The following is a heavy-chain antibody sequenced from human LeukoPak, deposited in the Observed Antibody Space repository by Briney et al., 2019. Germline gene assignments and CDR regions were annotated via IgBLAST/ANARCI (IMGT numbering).Heavy chain of an antibody. V-gene: IGHV4-4*07. CDR2: ISTSGSP. D-gene: IGHD4/OR15-4a*01. CDR1: GGSISNYY. J-gene: IGHJ5*02. CDR3: ARDLTTPPYNWFDP. Sequence: SETLSLTCTVSGGSISNYYWSWIRQTAGKGLEWIGLISTSGSPNYNPSLKSRVTMSVDTSKNQFSLKLSSVTAADTAVYYCARDLTTPPYNWFDPCGQGTLVTVSS.